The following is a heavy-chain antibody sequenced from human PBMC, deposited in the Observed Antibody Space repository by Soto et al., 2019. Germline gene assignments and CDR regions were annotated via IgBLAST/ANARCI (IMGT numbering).Heavy chain of an antibody. CDR1: GFSLSTSGVG. Sequence: QITLKASGPTLVKPTQTLTLTCTFSGFSLSTSGVGVGWIRQPPGKALEWLAVIYWDDDKRSSSSLKSRLTIIKDTSKNQVVLTMTNMDPVDTATYYCAHHPYYGLGTYSFDYWGQGILVTVSS. V-gene: IGHV2-5*02. CDR3: AHHPYYGLGTYSFDY. CDR2: IYWDDDK. J-gene: IGHJ4*02. D-gene: IGHD3-10*01.